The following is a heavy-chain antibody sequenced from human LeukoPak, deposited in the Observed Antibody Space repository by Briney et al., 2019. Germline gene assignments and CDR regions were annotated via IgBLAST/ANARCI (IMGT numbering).Heavy chain of an antibody. D-gene: IGHD3-16*01. CDR3: AKSPTGGIALFDY. V-gene: IGHV3-23*01. J-gene: IGHJ4*02. CDR1: GFTFSSYG. Sequence: GGSLRLSCAASGFTFSSYGMSWVRQAPGKGLEWVSAISGSGGSTYYADSVKGRFTISRDNSKNTLYLQMNSLRAEDTAVYYCAKSPTGGIALFDYWGQGALVTVSS. CDR2: ISGSGGST.